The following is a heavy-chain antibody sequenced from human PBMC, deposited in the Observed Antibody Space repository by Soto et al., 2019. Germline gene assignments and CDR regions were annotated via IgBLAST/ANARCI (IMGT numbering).Heavy chain of an antibody. CDR2: IYYTGMT. CDR3: ARPRNYADYVEH. D-gene: IGHD1-7*01. V-gene: IGHV4-39*01. J-gene: IGHJ4*02. Sequence: PSETLSLTCTVSGTSISSTNYYWGWIRQPPGKGLEWITSIYYTGMTYYNPSLKSRVTISVDTSKNQFSLKLSSVTAADRAFYYCARPRNYADYVEHWGQGTLVTVSS. CDR1: GTSISSTNYY.